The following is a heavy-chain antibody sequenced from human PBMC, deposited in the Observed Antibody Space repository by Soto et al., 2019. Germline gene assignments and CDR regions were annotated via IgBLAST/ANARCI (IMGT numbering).Heavy chain of an antibody. CDR2: INSDGSST. CDR1: GFTFRSYW. V-gene: IGHV3-74*01. D-gene: IGHD3-22*01. J-gene: IGHJ4*02. CDR3: ASQQSRYYYDSPYFDY. Sequence: SLSLYREATGFTFRSYWKYLVRHTPRKGLVWVSRINSDGSSTSYADSVKGRFTISRDNAKNPLYLQMNSLRAEDTAVYYCASQQSRYYYDSPYFDYWGQGTLVTVSS.